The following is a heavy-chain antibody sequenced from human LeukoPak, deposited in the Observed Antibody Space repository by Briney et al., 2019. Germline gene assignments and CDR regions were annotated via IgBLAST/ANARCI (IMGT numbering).Heavy chain of an antibody. V-gene: IGHV1-46*01. J-gene: IGHJ4*02. CDR3: ARDLGGSYPIDY. CDR1: GYTFTSYY. D-gene: IGHD1-26*01. Sequence: ASVKVSCKASGYTFTSYYMHWARQAPGQGLEWMGIINPSGGSTSYAQKFQGRVTMTRDTSTSTVYMELSSLRSEDTAMYYCARDLGGSYPIDYWGQGTLVTVSS. CDR2: INPSGGST.